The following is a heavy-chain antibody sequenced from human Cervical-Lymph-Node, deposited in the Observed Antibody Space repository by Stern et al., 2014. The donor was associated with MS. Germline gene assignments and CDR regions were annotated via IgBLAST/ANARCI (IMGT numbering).Heavy chain of an antibody. J-gene: IGHJ6*02. Sequence: QLQLVQSGAEVKKPGASVTVSCKASGYTFTSYGVNWVRQAPGQGLEWMGWISAYHGNTDYAQNFQGRVTVTTDTSTTTVYMELRSLRSDDTAFYYCARDSSSSWPLYGMDVWGQGTTVTVSS. D-gene: IGHD2-2*01. CDR1: GYTFTSYG. V-gene: IGHV1-18*01. CDR3: ARDSSSSWPLYGMDV. CDR2: ISAYHGNT.